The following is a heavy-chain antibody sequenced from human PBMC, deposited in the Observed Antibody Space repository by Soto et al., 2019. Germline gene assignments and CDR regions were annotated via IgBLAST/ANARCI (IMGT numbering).Heavy chain of an antibody. J-gene: IGHJ6*03. D-gene: IGHD2-15*01. CDR3: VKDMGYCSGGSCYWGAYFYYYMDV. Sequence: QVQLVESGGGVVQPGGSLRLSCAASGFSFNNYGMHWVRQAPGKGLEWVAVILFDGSDNWYADSVKGRFTISRDNSKNTLYLHMNSLTAEDTAVYSCVKDMGYCSGGSCYWGAYFYYYMDVWGKGTTVTVSS. V-gene: IGHV3-30*18. CDR1: GFSFNNYG. CDR2: ILFDGSDN.